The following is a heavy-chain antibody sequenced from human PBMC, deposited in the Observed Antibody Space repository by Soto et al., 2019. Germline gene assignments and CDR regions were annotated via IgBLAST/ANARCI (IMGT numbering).Heavy chain of an antibody. CDR3: ARHLSYGDYGGWFDP. J-gene: IGHJ5*02. CDR2: IDPSDSYT. V-gene: IGHV5-10-1*01. D-gene: IGHD4-17*01. Sequence: PGESLKISCKGSGYSFTSYWISWVRQMPGKGLEWMGRIDPSDSYTNYSPSFQGHVTISADKSISTAYLQWSSLKASDTAMYYCARHLSYGDYGGWFDPWGQGTLVTVSS. CDR1: GYSFTSYW.